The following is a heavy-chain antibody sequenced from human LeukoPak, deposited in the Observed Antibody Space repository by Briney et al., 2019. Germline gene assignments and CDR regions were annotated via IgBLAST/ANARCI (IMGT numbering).Heavy chain of an antibody. CDR2: TYYRSKWYN. CDR3: ARGSNSGYDYPFDY. D-gene: IGHD5-12*01. Sequence: SQTLSLTCAISGDSVSGNSVAWNWIRQSPSRGLEWLGRTYYRSKWYNDYAESVKSRITINPDTSKNQFSLQLNSVTPEDAAVYYCARGSNSGYDYPFDYWGQGTLVTVSP. CDR1: GDSVSGNSVA. J-gene: IGHJ4*02. V-gene: IGHV6-1*01.